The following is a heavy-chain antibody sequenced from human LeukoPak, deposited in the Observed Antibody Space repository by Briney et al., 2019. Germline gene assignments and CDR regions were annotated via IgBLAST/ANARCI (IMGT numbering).Heavy chain of an antibody. V-gene: IGHV1-69*04. Sequence: SVKVSCKASEGTFSSYAISWVRQAPGQGLEWMGRIIPIFGIANYAQKFQGRVTITADKSTSTAYMELSSLRSEDTAVYYCARDPGSGSYLQVSFFDYWGQGTLVTVSS. D-gene: IGHD1-26*01. CDR1: EGTFSSYA. CDR3: ARDPGSGSYLQVSFFDY. J-gene: IGHJ4*02. CDR2: IIPIFGIA.